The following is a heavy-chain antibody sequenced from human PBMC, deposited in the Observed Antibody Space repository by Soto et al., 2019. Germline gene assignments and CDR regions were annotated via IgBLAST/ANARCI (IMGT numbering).Heavy chain of an antibody. CDR3: AKHVDNWGAPYYLES. D-gene: IGHD3-16*01. J-gene: IGHJ4*01. CDR2: IYPGDSEA. Sequence: LNLSDKACGYTFPYCRLGREGQLRGKGLEWMGIIYPGDSEARYSPSFQGHVTFSADKSISTAYLQWDRLKASDTAMYFCAKHVDNWGAPYYLESWGHGNPVTGSS. CDR1: GYTFPYCR. V-gene: IGHV5-51*01.